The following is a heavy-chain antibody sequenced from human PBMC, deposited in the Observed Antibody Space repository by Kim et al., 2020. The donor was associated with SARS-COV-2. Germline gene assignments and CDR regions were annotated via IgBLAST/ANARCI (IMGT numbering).Heavy chain of an antibody. J-gene: IGHJ5*02. V-gene: IGHV3-53*01. CDR1: GFTVSADQ. CDR3: ATHDWFNP. Sequence: GGSLRLSCAASGFTVSADQISWVRQAPGKGLAWVSLLCSDSRTFYADSVKGRFTISRDDSRNTVYLEMNSLRPEDTAAYYCATHDWFNPWGDGTQVTVSS. CDR2: LCSDSRT.